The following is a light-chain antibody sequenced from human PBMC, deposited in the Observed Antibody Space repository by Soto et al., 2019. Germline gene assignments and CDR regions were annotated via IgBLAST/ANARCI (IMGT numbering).Light chain of an antibody. Sequence: DIRVTQSPATVPATVGDRVTITSLASQSISSWLAWYQQKPGKALKLLIYKASSLESGVPSRFSGSGSGTEFTLTISSLQPDDFATYYCQQYNSYSGTFGQGTKVDIK. CDR1: QSISSW. CDR2: KAS. CDR3: QQYNSYSGT. J-gene: IGKJ1*01. V-gene: IGKV1-5*03.